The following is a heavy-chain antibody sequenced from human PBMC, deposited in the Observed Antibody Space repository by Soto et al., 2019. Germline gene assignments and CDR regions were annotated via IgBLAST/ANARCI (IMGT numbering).Heavy chain of an antibody. V-gene: IGHV1-69*02. Sequence: QVQLVQSGAEVKKPGSSVKVSCKASGGTFSSYTISWVRQAPGQGLEWMGRIIPILGIANYAQKFQGRVTITADKSTSTAYMELSSLRSEDTAVYYCARAGYCSGGSCHNFDYWGQGTLVTVSS. D-gene: IGHD2-15*01. CDR3: ARAGYCSGGSCHNFDY. J-gene: IGHJ4*02. CDR2: IIPILGIA. CDR1: GGTFSSYT.